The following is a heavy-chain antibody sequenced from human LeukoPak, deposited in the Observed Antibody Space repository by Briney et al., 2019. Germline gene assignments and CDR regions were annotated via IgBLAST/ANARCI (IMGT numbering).Heavy chain of an antibody. J-gene: IGHJ6*03. CDR2: IGTAGDT. Sequence: PGGSLRLSCAASGFTFSSYDMHWVRQATGKGLEWVSAIGTAGDTYYPGSVKGRFTISRENAKNSLYLQMNSRRAGDTAVYYCARASVYYGSGRSYYMDVWGKGTTVTVSS. CDR1: GFTFSSYD. CDR3: ARASVYYGSGRSYYMDV. V-gene: IGHV3-13*01. D-gene: IGHD3-10*01.